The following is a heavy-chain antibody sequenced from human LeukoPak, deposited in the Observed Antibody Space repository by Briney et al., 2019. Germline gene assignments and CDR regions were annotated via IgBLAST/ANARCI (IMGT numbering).Heavy chain of an antibody. CDR3: ARDLHYYGSGTYAFDI. J-gene: IGHJ3*02. V-gene: IGHV4-59*12. Sequence: SETLSLTCSVSGGSIRTYYWNWIRQPPGKGLEWIGYISYSGSTNFNPSLKSRVTISVDTSKNQFSLKLSSVIAADTAVYYCARDLHYYGSGTYAFDIWGQGTMVTVSS. D-gene: IGHD3-10*01. CDR1: GGSIRTYY. CDR2: ISYSGST.